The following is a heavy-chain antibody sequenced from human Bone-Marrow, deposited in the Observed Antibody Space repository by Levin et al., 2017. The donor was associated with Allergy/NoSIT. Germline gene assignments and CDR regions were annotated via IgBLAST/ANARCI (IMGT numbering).Heavy chain of an antibody. Sequence: GGSLRLSCAASGFTFSSYWMGWVRQAPGKGLEWVANIKPDGSEKYYVDSVKGRFTISRDNAKTSLYLQMNSLRADDTAVYYCARDSVYGVKYFDYWGQGTLVTVSS. J-gene: IGHJ4*02. CDR2: IKPDGSEK. D-gene: IGHD5/OR15-5a*01. V-gene: IGHV3-7*04. CDR3: ARDSVYGVKYFDY. CDR1: GFTFSSYW.